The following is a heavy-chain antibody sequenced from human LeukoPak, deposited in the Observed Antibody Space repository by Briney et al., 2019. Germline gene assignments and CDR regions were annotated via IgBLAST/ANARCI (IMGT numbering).Heavy chain of an antibody. CDR1: GGSISSGSYY. V-gene: IGHV4-61*02. D-gene: IGHD6-13*01. Sequence: SQTLSLTCTVSGGSISSGSYYWSWIRQPAGKGLEWIGRIYFSGSTNYNPSLKSRVTISVDTSKNQFSLKLSSVTAADTAVYYCARYSASYAMDVWGKGTTVTVSS. J-gene: IGHJ6*03. CDR3: ARYSASYAMDV. CDR2: IYFSGST.